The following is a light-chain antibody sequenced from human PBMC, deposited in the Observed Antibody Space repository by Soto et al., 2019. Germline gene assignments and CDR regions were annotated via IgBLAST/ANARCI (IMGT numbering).Light chain of an antibody. CDR3: SPYTVIHSYV. CDR1: SSDIGAYNY. J-gene: IGLJ1*01. V-gene: IGLV2-14*01. CDR2: AVS. Sequence: SVLTQPASVSGSPGQSITISCTGTSSDIGAYNYVSWYQQRPGEAPKLIIYAVSNRPSGVSLRFSGSKSGNTASLTVSGLQAEDEADYYCSPYTVIHSYVFGTGTKVTVL.